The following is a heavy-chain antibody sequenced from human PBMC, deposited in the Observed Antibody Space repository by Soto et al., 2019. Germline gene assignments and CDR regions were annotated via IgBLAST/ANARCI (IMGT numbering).Heavy chain of an antibody. CDR3: ARVSHLVRFDP. CDR2: IYYSGST. J-gene: IGHJ5*02. V-gene: IGHV4-30-4*01. Sequence: SETLSLTCTVSGGSISSGDYYWSWIRQPPGKGLEWIGYIYYSGSTYYNPSLKSRVTISVDTSKNQFSLKLSSVTAADTAVYYCARVSHLVRFDPWGQGTLVTVSS. D-gene: IGHD2-2*01. CDR1: GGSISSGDYY.